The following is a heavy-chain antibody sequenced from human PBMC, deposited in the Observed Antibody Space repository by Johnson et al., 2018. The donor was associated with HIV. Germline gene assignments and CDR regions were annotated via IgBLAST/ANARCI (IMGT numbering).Heavy chain of an antibody. CDR1: GFTFDDYG. CDR3: ARARYGDLLNLDAFDI. D-gene: IGHD4-17*01. J-gene: IGHJ3*02. V-gene: IGHV3-20*04. CDR2: INWNGGST. Sequence: VQLVESGGGVVRPGGSLRLSCAASGFTFDDYGMSWVRQAPGKGLEWVSGINWNGGSTGYADSVKGRFTISRDNAKNSLYLQMNSLRAEDTALYYCARARYGDLLNLDAFDIWGQGAMVTVSS.